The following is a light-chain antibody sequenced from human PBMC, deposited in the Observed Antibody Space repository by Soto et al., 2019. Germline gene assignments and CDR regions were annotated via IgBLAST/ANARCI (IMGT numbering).Light chain of an antibody. CDR1: QSLVFSDGNTY. CDR2: KVS. V-gene: IGKV2-30*01. J-gene: IGKJ1*01. CDR3: KQDKRWLWT. Sequence: DVVLTQSPLSLPVALGQPASISCRSSQSLVFSDGNTYLNWFHQRPGKSPRRPIYKVSNRDSGVRDRFSGSGSGTDFTLKISRVEAEDVGVYYCKQDKRWLWTFGQGTKVEIK.